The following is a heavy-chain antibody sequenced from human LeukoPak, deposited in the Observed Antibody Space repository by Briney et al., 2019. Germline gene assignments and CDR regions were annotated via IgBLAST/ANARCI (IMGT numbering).Heavy chain of an antibody. Sequence: GGSLRLSCAASGFTFSSFAMSWVRQAPGKGLEWVSTISGSGGSTYYAESVKGQFTISRDNSNNTLYLQMNSLRAEDTAFYYCARDDNWGFDYWGQGALVTVSS. CDR3: ARDDNWGFDY. J-gene: IGHJ4*02. CDR1: GFTFSSFA. D-gene: IGHD7-27*01. CDR2: ISGSGGST. V-gene: IGHV3-23*01.